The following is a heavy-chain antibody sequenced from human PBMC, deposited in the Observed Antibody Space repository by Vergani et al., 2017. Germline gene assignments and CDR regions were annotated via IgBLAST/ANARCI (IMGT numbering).Heavy chain of an antibody. CDR1: GYTFTSYG. J-gene: IGHJ4*02. CDR3: ARDPDDCWSGYDNGEYYFDY. D-gene: IGHD3-3*01. Sequence: QVQLVQSGAEVKKPGASVKVSCKASGYTFTSYGISWVRQAPGQGLEWMGWISAYNGNTNYAQKLQGRVTMTTDTSTSTAYMELRSLRSDDTAVYYCARDPDDCWSGYDNGEYYFDYWGQGTLVTVSS. CDR2: ISAYNGNT. V-gene: IGHV1-18*01.